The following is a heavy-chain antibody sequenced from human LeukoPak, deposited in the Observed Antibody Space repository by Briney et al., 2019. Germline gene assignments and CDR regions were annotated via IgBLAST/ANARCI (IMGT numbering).Heavy chain of an antibody. CDR3: ASIPRRLGPSGSQKGGY. D-gene: IGHD3-10*01. Sequence: PSETLSLTCTVSGASISSGSYYWGWIRQPPGKGLEWIGSFYNGGSTFYNPSLKSRVTISVDTSKNQFSLQLSSVTAADTAVYYCASIPRRLGPSGSQKGGYWGQGTLVTVSS. V-gene: IGHV4-39*07. J-gene: IGHJ4*02. CDR1: GASISSGSYY. CDR2: FYNGGST.